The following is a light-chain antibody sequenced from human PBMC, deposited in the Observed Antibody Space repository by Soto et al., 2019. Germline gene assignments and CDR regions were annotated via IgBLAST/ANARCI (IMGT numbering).Light chain of an antibody. CDR3: QQYNSYPIT. Sequence: IHMTQSASSLSASVGNRVTIICRASQGISSWLAWYQQKKEKAPKSLIYAASSLQSGVPSRFSGSGYGTDFNLTISSLQTEDFATYYCQQYNSYPITFGQGTRLEIK. V-gene: IGKV1D-16*01. CDR1: QGISSW. J-gene: IGKJ5*01. CDR2: AAS.